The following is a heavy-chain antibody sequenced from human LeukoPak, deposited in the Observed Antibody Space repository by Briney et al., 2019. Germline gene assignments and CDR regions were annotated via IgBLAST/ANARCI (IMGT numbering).Heavy chain of an antibody. CDR2: ISSSGSTI. D-gene: IGHD2-8*01. J-gene: IGHJ4*02. CDR1: GFTFSSYE. CDR3: ARDCTNGVCVKQFDY. Sequence: GGSLRLSCAASGFTFSSYEMNWVRQAPGKGLERVSYISSSGSTIYYADSVKGRFTISRDNAKNSLYLQMNSLRAEDTAVYYCARDCTNGVCVKQFDYWGQGTLVTVSS. V-gene: IGHV3-48*03.